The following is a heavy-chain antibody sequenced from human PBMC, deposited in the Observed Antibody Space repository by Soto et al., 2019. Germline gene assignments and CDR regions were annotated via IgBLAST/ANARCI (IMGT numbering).Heavy chain of an antibody. CDR1: GFNFSGSW. CDR3: ARGIFGSGTANDY. V-gene: IGHV3-74*01. Sequence: GGSLRLSCAASGFNFSGSWIHWVRQAPGKGLVWVSRINGDGSGTSYADFVKGRFTISRDDAKNTLFLQMNGLRAEDTAVYYCARGIFGSGTANDYWGQGTLVTVSS. CDR2: INGDGSGT. J-gene: IGHJ4*02. D-gene: IGHD3-10*01.